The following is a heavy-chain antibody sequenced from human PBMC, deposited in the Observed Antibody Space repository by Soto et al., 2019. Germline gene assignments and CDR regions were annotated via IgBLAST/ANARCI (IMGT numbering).Heavy chain of an antibody. D-gene: IGHD3-10*01. J-gene: IGHJ5*02. Sequence: QVQLQESGPGLVKPSETLSLTCTVSGGSISSYYWSWIRQSPGKGLEWIGYIYHSGSTHYNPSLKSRVTISIDTSKKQFSLKLSSVSAADPAVYYCVGAPLVPGAPWFDPWGQGTLVTVSS. CDR3: VGAPLVPGAPWFDP. CDR2: IYHSGST. V-gene: IGHV4-59*01. CDR1: GGSISSYY.